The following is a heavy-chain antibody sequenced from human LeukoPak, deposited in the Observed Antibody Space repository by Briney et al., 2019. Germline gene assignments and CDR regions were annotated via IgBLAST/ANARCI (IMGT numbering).Heavy chain of an antibody. CDR2: MNPNSGNP. Sequence: ASVKVSCKASGYTFTSYDINWVRQATGQGLEWMGWMNPNSGNPGYAQKFQGRVTMTRNTSISTAYMELSSLRSEDTAVYYCARGSNYCSGGSCYSGYWGQGTLVTVSS. CDR1: GYTFTSYD. D-gene: IGHD2-15*01. CDR3: ARGSNYCSGGSCYSGY. V-gene: IGHV1-8*01. J-gene: IGHJ4*02.